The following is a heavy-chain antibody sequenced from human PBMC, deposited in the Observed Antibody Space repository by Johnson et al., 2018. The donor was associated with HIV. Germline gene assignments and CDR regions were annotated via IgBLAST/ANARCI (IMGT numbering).Heavy chain of an antibody. D-gene: IGHD6-19*01. Sequence: EKLVESGGGVVRPGGSLRLSCAASGFTFDDFGMGWVRQAPGKGLEWVSGINWNGGSKGYAESVKGRFSISRDNAKNSLYLQMNSLRGEDKALYYCAGAGVAVGVNCFDMWGQGTMVTVSS. J-gene: IGHJ3*02. CDR1: GFTFDDFG. CDR3: AGAGVAVGVNCFDM. CDR2: INWNGGSK. V-gene: IGHV3-20*04.